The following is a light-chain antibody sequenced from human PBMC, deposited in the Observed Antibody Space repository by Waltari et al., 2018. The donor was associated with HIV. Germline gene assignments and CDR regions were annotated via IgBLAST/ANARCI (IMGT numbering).Light chain of an antibody. CDR2: GAS. V-gene: IGKV3-15*01. Sequence: EIVITQSPPTLCVSPGERTTLSCRASQSVRSNLAWYQQKPGQAPRLIIYGASTRATGIPARFSGSGSGTEFTLTISSLQSEDFAVYYCQQYNNWPPNTFGQGTKLEIK. CDR3: QQYNNWPPNT. CDR1: QSVRSN. J-gene: IGKJ2*01.